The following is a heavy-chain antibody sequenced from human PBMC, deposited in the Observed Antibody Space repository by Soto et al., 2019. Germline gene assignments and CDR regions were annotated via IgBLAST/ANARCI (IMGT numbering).Heavy chain of an antibody. V-gene: IGHV3-48*03. CDR2: ISSSGSTI. D-gene: IGHD4-4*01. Sequence: GGSLRLACGASVFTFSSYEMNWVRQAPGKGLEWVSYISSSGSTIYYADSVKGRFTISRDNAKNSLYLQMNSLRAEDTAVYYCCNSPGPAAFDIWGQGTMVTVSS. CDR1: VFTFSSYE. J-gene: IGHJ3*02. CDR3: CNSPGPAAFDI.